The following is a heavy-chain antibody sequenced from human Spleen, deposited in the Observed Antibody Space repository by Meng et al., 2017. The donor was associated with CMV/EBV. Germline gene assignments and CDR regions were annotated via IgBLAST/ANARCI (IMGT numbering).Heavy chain of an antibody. Sequence: LTCSVSGGSFSSRSYYWGWMRRSPGKGLEWIGLIYYSGRTTYNPSLESRVTISIDRSKNQFSLRVNSVTSADTAVYYCARGSNGWFDPWGQGTLVTVSS. V-gene: IGHV4-61*05. J-gene: IGHJ5*02. CDR3: ARGSNGWFDP. CDR1: GGSFSSRSYY. CDR2: IYYSGRT.